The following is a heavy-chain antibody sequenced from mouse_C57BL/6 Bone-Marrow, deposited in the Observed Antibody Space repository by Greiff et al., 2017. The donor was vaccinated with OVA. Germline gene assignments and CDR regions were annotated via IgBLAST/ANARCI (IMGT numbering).Heavy chain of an antibody. CDR3: AIDYGSSWYYFDY. V-gene: IGHV1-81*01. Sequence: VKLVESGAELARPGASVKLSCKASGYTFTSYGISWVKQRTGQGLEWIGEIYPRSGNTYYNEKFKGKATLTADKSSSTAYMELRSLTSEDSAVYFCAIDYGSSWYYFDYWGQGTTLTVSS. J-gene: IGHJ2*01. CDR2: IYPRSGNT. CDR1: GYTFTSYG. D-gene: IGHD1-1*01.